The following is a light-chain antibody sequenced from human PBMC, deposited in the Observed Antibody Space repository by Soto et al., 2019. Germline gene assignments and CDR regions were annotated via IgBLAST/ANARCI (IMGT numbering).Light chain of an antibody. Sequence: AIQLTQSPSSLSASVGDRVTITCRASQDIRGALAWYQQKPGKAPKILIYDVSTLESGVPSRFSGSSSGTDFTLTISSLQPVDFATYYCQQFNSYPITFGHGPRLEIK. J-gene: IGKJ5*01. CDR1: QDIRGA. CDR2: DVS. V-gene: IGKV1-13*02. CDR3: QQFNSYPIT.